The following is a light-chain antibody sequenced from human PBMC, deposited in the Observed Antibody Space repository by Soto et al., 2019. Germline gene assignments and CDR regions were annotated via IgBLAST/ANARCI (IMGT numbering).Light chain of an antibody. Sequence: ETLMTQSPATLSVTAGERATLSCRASESIRDNLAWYQQRAGQPPRLLIYDASTRATGIPARFSGSGSGTEFTLTISSLQSVDSALYYCQQYNNWPPLTFGGGTKLEIK. CDR1: ESIRDN. V-gene: IGKV3D-15*01. CDR3: QQYNNWPPLT. CDR2: DAS. J-gene: IGKJ4*01.